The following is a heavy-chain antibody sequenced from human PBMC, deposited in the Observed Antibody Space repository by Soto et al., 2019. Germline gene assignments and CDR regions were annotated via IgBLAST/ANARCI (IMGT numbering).Heavy chain of an antibody. CDR2: ISSSSSYI. V-gene: IGHV3-21*01. Sequence: GGSLRLSCAASGFTFSSYSMNWVRQAPGKGLEWVSSISSSSSYIYYPDSVKGRFTISRDNAKNSLYLQMNSLRAEDTAVYYCARVADCSGGSCYYFDYWGQETLVTVSS. CDR3: ARVADCSGGSCYYFDY. CDR1: GFTFSSYS. J-gene: IGHJ4*02. D-gene: IGHD2-15*01.